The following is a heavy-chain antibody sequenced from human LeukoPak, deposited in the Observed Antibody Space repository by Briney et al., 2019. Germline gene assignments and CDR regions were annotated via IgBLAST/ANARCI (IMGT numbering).Heavy chain of an antibody. Sequence: ASVKVSCKASGYTFTSYGISWVRQAPGQGLEWMGWISAYNGNTNYAQKLQGRVTMTTDTSTSTAYMELRSLRSEDTAVYYCARALYSDDAFDIWGQGTMVTVSS. CDR2: ISAYNGNT. CDR1: GYTFTSYG. D-gene: IGHD5-18*01. J-gene: IGHJ3*02. CDR3: ARALYSDDAFDI. V-gene: IGHV1-18*01.